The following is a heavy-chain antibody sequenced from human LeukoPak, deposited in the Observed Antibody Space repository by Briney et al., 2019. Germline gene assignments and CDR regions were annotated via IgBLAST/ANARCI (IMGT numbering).Heavy chain of an antibody. D-gene: IGHD2-21*01. Sequence: GGSLRLSCAASGFTLSSYWMHWVRQAPGKGLEWVAVISYDGSNKYYADSVKGRFTISRDNSKNTLYLQMNSLRAEDTAVYYWAKEMLLSYYYYGMDVWGQGTTVSVSS. CDR3: AKEMLLSYYYYGMDV. CDR2: ISYDGSNK. J-gene: IGHJ6*02. V-gene: IGHV3-30*18. CDR1: GFTLSSYW.